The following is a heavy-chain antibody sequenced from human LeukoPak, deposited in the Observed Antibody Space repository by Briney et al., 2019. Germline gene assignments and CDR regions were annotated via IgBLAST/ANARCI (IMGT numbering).Heavy chain of an antibody. CDR2: IYYSGST. J-gene: IGHJ4*02. V-gene: IGHV4-59*01. CDR3: ARGEYDRSGYYRDY. CDR1: GGSISSYY. D-gene: IGHD3-22*01. Sequence: SETLSLTCTVSGGSISSYYWSWIRQPPGKGLEWIGYIYYSGSTNYNPSLKSRVTISVDTSKNQFSLKLSSVTAADTAVYYCARGEYDRSGYYRDYWGQGILVTVSS.